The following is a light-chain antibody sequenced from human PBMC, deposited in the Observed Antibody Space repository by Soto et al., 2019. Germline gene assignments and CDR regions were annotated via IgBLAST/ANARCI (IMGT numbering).Light chain of an antibody. CDR1: QSIRNN. Sequence: EIVMTQSPATLSVSPGERATLSCRASQSIRNNLAWYQQVPGQAPRLLIYAASTRATGIPARFSGSGSGTEFTLTISSLQSEDFAIYFCQQYNNWPLTFGGGTKVDIK. V-gene: IGKV3-15*01. J-gene: IGKJ4*01. CDR2: AAS. CDR3: QQYNNWPLT.